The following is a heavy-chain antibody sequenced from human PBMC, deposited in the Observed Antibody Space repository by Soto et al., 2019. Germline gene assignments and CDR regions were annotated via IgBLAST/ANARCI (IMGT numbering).Heavy chain of an antibody. V-gene: IGHV4-39*01. CDR3: ARFYYDSSGYLPSPYYYYYGMDV. D-gene: IGHD3-22*01. CDR2: IHYSGST. CDR1: GASISSSSYY. Sequence: PSETLSLTCTVSGASISSSSYYWGWIRQPPGKGLEWIGSIHYSGSTYYNPSLKSRVTISVDTSKNQFSLKLSSVTAADTAVYYCARFYYDSSGYLPSPYYYYYGMDVWGQGTTVTVS. J-gene: IGHJ6*02.